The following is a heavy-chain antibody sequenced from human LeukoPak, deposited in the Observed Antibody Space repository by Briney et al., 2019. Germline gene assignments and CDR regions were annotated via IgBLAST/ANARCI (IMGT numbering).Heavy chain of an antibody. Sequence: SETLSLTCPVYDKSFTGYYWSWIRQPPGEGLEWIEEINHSGSTKCIPSLKSRVTISVDTSKNQFSLKLSSVTAADTAVYYCARERLTPNYYDSSGYYYPWFDPWGQGTLVTVSS. J-gene: IGHJ5*02. D-gene: IGHD3-22*01. CDR2: INHSGST. CDR3: ARERLTPNYYDSSGYYYPWFDP. V-gene: IGHV4-34*01. CDR1: DKSFTGYY.